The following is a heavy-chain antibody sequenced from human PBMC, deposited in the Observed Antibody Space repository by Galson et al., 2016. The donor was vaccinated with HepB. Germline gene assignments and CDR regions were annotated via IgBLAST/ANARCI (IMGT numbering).Heavy chain of an antibody. CDR3: ARRMLTTIGYYYYGMDV. V-gene: IGHV5-51*01. CDR2: IYPGDSDT. J-gene: IGHJ6*02. CDR1: GYSFTSYW. Sequence: QSGAEVKKPGESLKISCKGSGYSFTSYWIGWVRQMPGKGLEWMGVIYPGDSDTKYSPSFQGQVTTSADKSISTAYLQWSSLKASDTAMYYCARRMLTTIGYYYYGMDVWGQGTTVTVSS. D-gene: IGHD4-17*01.